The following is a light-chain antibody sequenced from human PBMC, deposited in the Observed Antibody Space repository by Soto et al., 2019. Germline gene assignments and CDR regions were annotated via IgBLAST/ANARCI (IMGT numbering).Light chain of an antibody. CDR1: SSDVGGYKY. CDR2: EVS. V-gene: IGLV2-14*01. J-gene: IGLJ2*01. CDR3: ASYTSSSTSVI. Sequence: QSALTQPASVSGSPGQSITISCTGTSSDVGGYKYVSWYQQHPDKAPKLIIFEVSNRPSGISSRFSGSKSGNTASLTISGLPAEDDADYYCASYTSSSTSVIFGRGTKLTVL.